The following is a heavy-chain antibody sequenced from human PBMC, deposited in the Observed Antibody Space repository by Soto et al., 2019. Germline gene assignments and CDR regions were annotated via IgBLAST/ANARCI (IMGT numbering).Heavy chain of an antibody. Sequence: GGSLRLSCAASGFTFSDFYMTWIRQAPGKGLEWVSHISSSSSYTNYADSVKGRFTVPRDNDNNSLYLEMNNLRAEDTAVYFCARDRDTYGHGFFDYWGQGTLVTVSS. V-gene: IGHV3-11*05. CDR2: ISSSSSYT. D-gene: IGHD3-10*01. CDR1: GFTFSDFY. CDR3: ARDRDTYGHGFFDY. J-gene: IGHJ4*02.